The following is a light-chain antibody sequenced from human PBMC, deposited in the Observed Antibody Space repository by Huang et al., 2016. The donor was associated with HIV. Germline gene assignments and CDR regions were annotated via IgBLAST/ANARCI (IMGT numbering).Light chain of an antibody. CDR2: NTS. CDR1: QSVGSF. J-gene: IGKJ4*01. V-gene: IGKV3-11*01. Sequence: EIVLTQSPVTLSLSPGERATLSCRASQSVGSFLAWYRQKPGQAPRLLIYNTSNRATDIPARVSGSGSGTDFTLTISSLEPEDFAVYYCQHRSNWPLTFGGGTKVEIK. CDR3: QHRSNWPLT.